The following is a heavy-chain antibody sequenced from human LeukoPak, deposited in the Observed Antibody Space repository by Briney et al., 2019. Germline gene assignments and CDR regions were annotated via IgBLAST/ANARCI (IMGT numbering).Heavy chain of an antibody. CDR2: IGTAGDT. Sequence: GGSLRLSCAASGFTFSNYDMHWVRQATGKGLEWVSAIGTAGDTYYQGSVRGRFTMSRENAKNSLYLQMNSPTAGDTAVYYCARGADTHFDYWGQGTLVTVSS. J-gene: IGHJ4*02. D-gene: IGHD2-15*01. V-gene: IGHV3-13*04. CDR1: GFTFSNYD. CDR3: ARGADTHFDY.